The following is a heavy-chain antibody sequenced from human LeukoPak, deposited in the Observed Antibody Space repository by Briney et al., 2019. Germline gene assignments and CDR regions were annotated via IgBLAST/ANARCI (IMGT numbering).Heavy chain of an antibody. CDR3: ARPTTVRISYYFDY. CDR1: GFTFSSYG. V-gene: IGHV3-30*03. J-gene: IGHJ4*02. Sequence: RSLRLSCAASGFTFSSYGMHWVRQAPGKGLEWVAVISYDGSIKLYADSVKGRFTISRDSSKNTLNLQMNDLSAEDTAVYYCARPTTVRISYYFDYWGQGTLVTVSS. D-gene: IGHD4-17*01. CDR2: ISYDGSIK.